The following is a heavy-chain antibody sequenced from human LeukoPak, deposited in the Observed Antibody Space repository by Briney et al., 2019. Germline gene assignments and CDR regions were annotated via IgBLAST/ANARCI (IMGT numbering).Heavy chain of an antibody. V-gene: IGHV3-23*01. J-gene: IGHJ4*02. CDR3: AKDLYYGSGSYYDFDY. D-gene: IGHD3-10*01. CDR2: FSGSGGTT. Sequence: PGGSLRLSCAASGFTFSSFAMSWVRQAPGKGLEWVSAFSGSGGTTYYADSVKGRFTISRDNSKNTLYLLMNSLRVEDTAVYYCAKDLYYGSGSYYDFDYWGQGTLVTVSS. CDR1: GFTFSSFA.